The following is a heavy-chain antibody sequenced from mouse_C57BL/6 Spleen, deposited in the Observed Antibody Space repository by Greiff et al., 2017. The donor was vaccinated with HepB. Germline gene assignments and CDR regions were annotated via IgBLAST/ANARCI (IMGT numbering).Heavy chain of an antibody. Sequence: EVKLQESVAELVRPGASVKLSCTASGFNIQNTYMHWVKQRPEQGLEWIGRIDPANGNTKYAPKFQGKATITADTSSNTAYLQLSSLTSEDTAIYYCARASTVVAPGWGGQGTTLTVSS. CDR3: ARASTVVAPGW. J-gene: IGHJ2*01. D-gene: IGHD1-1*01. CDR2: IDPANGNT. V-gene: IGHV14-3*01. CDR1: GFNIQNTY.